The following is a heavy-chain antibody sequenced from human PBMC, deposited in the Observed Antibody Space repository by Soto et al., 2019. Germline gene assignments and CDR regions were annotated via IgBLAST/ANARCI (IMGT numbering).Heavy chain of an antibody. V-gene: IGHV3-21*01. CDR3: ARDPAYYYYMDG. D-gene: IGHD2-2*01. J-gene: IGHJ6*03. CDR1: GFTFSSYS. Sequence: GGSLRLSCAASGFTFSSYSMNWVRQAPGKGLEWVSSISSSSSYIYYADSVKGRFTISRDNAKNSLYLQMNSLRAEDTAVYYCARDPAYYYYMDGWGKGTTVTVSS. CDR2: ISSSSSYI.